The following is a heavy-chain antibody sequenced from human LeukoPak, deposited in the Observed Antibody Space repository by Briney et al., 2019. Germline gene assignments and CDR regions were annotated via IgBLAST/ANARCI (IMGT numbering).Heavy chain of an antibody. D-gene: IGHD2-2*01. Sequence: VSVKVSCKASGYTFTSYGISWVRQAPGQGLEWMGWISAYNGNTNYAQKLQGRVTMTTDTSTSTAYMELRSLRSDDTAVYYCARGRLSHCSSTSCYLGPAVWWGQGTLVTVSS. CDR3: ARGRLSHCSSTSCYLGPAVW. CDR1: GYTFTSYG. CDR2: ISAYNGNT. J-gene: IGHJ4*02. V-gene: IGHV1-18*01.